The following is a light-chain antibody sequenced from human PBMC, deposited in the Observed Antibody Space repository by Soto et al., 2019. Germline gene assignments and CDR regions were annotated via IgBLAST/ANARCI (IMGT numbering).Light chain of an antibody. CDR1: QNINHY. Sequence: DTQMTQSPSSLSASVGYRVTITCRASQNINHYLNWYQHQPGKAPKLLIYGASSLQSGVPSRFSGGGSGPDFTLTITNLQPDDLATYYCQQSYTLPNTFGQGTNLEIK. CDR2: GAS. V-gene: IGKV1-39*01. CDR3: QQSYTLPNT. J-gene: IGKJ2*01.